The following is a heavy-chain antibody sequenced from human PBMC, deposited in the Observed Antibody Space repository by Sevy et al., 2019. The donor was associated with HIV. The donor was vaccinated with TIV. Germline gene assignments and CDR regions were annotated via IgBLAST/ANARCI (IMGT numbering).Heavy chain of an antibody. CDR1: GFTFSSYA. CDR2: ISYDGSNK. CDR3: AGDPGDILTGYLPVHYYDYGMDV. Sequence: GGSLRLSCAASGFTFSSYAMHWVRQAPGKGLEWVAVISYDGSNKYYADSVKGRFTISRDNSKNTLYLQMNSQRAEDTAVYYCAGDPGDILTGYLPVHYYDYGMDVWGQGTTVTVSS. V-gene: IGHV3-30-3*01. J-gene: IGHJ6*02. D-gene: IGHD3-9*01.